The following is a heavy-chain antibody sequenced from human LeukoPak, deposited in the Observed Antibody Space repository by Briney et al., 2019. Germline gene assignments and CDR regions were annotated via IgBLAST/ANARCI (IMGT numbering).Heavy chain of an antibody. CDR2: IRHSGRT. CDR1: DDSINRDF. Sequence: SETLSLTCTASDDSINRDFWTWIRQPPGKGLEWIGYIRHSGRTEYNPSLQNRVTISIDRSKNQFSLRLTSVTAADTAIYYCARLPDISGWPFDYWGQGMLATVSS. J-gene: IGHJ4*02. V-gene: IGHV4-59*01. CDR3: ARLPDISGWPFDY. D-gene: IGHD6-19*01.